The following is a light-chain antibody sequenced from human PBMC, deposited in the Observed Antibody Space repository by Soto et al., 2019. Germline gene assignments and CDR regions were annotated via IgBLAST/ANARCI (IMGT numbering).Light chain of an antibody. CDR3: QQLQMYPST. Sequence: IQLTQSPSSLSASVGDRVTITCRASQDIAIYLAWYQQKPGEAPKLLIYAASTLYGGVPPRFRGSGSGTDFSLTSTSLQAEDSATYYYQQLQMYPSTFGGGTKVEIK. CDR1: QDIAIY. CDR2: AAS. J-gene: IGKJ4*01. V-gene: IGKV1-9*01.